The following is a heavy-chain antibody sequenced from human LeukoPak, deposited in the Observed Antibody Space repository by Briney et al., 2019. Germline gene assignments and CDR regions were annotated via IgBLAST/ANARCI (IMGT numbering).Heavy chain of an antibody. CDR2: ISGSGGST. V-gene: IGHV3-23*01. J-gene: IGHJ4*02. CDR3: AKDRGGTMIVVVTPYYFDY. D-gene: IGHD3-22*01. Sequence: PGGSLRLSCAASGFTFSSYAMSWVRQAPGKGLEWVSAISGSGGSTYYADSVKGRFTISRDNSKNTLYLQMNSLRAEDTAVYYCAKDRGGTMIVVVTPYYFDYWGQGTLVTVSS. CDR1: GFTFSSYA.